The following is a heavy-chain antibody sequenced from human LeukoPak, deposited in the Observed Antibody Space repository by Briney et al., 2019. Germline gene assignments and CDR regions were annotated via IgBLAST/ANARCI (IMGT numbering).Heavy chain of an antibody. J-gene: IGHJ3*02. V-gene: IGHV1-2*02. D-gene: IGHD2-2*01. CDR2: INPDGGGT. CDR1: GYTFTHNY. CDR3: ATDSVVVRNSMNAFDI. Sequence: ASVKVSCQASGYTFTHNYIHWVRQAPGQGLEWMGWINPDGGGTRYPQKFQGRVTMTRDTSITTAYMELYSLRSDDTAVYFCATDSVVVRNSMNAFDIWGQGTMVTVSS.